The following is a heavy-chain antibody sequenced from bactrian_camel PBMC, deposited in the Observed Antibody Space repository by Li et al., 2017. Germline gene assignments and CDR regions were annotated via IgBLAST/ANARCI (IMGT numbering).Heavy chain of an antibody. CDR3: AAKESYYCINWRTWTYWGR. V-gene: IGHV3S54*01. CDR1: KFNC. J-gene: IGHJ4*01. Sequence: VQLVESGGGSVQTGGSLRLSCTASKFNCMGWFRQRPGKDREALAVLWIGGATTYYADSVKGRFIITRDGAKNTIYLQMDGLSPEDTAMYLCAAKESYYCINWRTWTYWGRWGQGTQVTVS. D-gene: IGHD1*01. CDR2: LWIGGATT.